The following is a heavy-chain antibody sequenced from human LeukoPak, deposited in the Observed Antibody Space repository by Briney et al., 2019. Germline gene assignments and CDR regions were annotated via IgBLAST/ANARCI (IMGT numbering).Heavy chain of an antibody. CDR1: GGTFSSYA. J-gene: IGHJ4*02. V-gene: IGHV1-69*05. D-gene: IGHD1-26*01. CDR3: ASSGGATRAFFDY. CDR2: IIPIFGTA. Sequence: ASVKVSCKASGGTFSSYAISWVRQAPGQGLEWMGGIIPIFGTANYAQKFQGRVTITTDESTSTAYMELSSLRSKDTAVYYCASSGGATRAFFDYWGQGTLVTVSS.